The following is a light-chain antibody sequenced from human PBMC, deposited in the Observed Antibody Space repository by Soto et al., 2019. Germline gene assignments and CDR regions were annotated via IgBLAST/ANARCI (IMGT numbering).Light chain of an antibody. CDR3: QQYGSSPFT. J-gene: IGKJ3*01. CDR2: GAS. Sequence: EIVLTQSPVTLSLSPGEIATLSCRASQSVSSSYLAWYQQKAGQAPRLLIYGASSRATGIPDRFSGSGSGTDFTLTISRLEPEDFAVYYCQQYGSSPFTFGSGTKVDIK. V-gene: IGKV3-20*01. CDR1: QSVSSSY.